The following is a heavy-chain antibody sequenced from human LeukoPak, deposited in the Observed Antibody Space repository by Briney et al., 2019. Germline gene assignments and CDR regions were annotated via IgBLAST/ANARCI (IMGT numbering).Heavy chain of an antibody. CDR1: GYTFRNYA. J-gene: IGHJ5*02. V-gene: IGHV1-18*01. Sequence: ASVKVSCKASGYTFRNYAITWVRQPPGQGLEWMGWITAYNGNTNYAQKFQGRVTMTTDTSTTTAYMELRNLKSDDTAVYYCARDCSGGTCSSFWFDPWGQGTLVTVSS. CDR2: ITAYNGNT. D-gene: IGHD2-15*01. CDR3: ARDCSGGTCSSFWFDP.